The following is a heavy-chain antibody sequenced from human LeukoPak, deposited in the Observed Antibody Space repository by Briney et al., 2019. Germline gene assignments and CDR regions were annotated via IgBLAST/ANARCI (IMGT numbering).Heavy chain of an antibody. CDR2: INPSGGST. D-gene: IGHD3-22*01. CDR1: GYTFTSYY. J-gene: IGHJ6*03. CDR3: ASTPYDSSGYYHNYYYMDV. Sequence: ASVKVSCKXSGYTFTSYYMHWVRQAPGQGLEWMGIINPSGGSTSYAQKFQGRVTMTRDTSTSTVYMELSSLRSEDTAVYYCASTPYDSSGYYHNYYYMDVWGKGTTVTVSS. V-gene: IGHV1-46*01.